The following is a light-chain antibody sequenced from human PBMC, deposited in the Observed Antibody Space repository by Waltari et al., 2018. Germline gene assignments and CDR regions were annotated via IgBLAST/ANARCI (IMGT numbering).Light chain of an antibody. V-gene: IGKV2-28*01. J-gene: IGKJ1*01. Sequence: DIVVTQSPLSLPVTPGEPASISCRSSQSLLHSNGYNYLDWYLQKTGQSPQLLIYLGSNRASGVPDRFSGSGSGTDFTLKISRVEAEDVGVYYCMQSLQALWTFGQGTKVEFK. CDR3: MQSLQALWT. CDR2: LGS. CDR1: QSLLHSNGYNY.